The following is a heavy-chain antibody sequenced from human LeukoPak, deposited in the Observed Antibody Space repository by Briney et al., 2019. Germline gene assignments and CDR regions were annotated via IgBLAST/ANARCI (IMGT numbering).Heavy chain of an antibody. CDR3: ARHERIVGATGGAFDI. CDR2: IYYSGST. D-gene: IGHD1-26*01. J-gene: IGHJ3*02. V-gene: IGHV4-39*01. Sequence: PSETLSLTCTVSGGSISSSSYYWGWIRQPPGKGLEWIGSIYYSGSTYYNPSLKSRVTISVDTSKNQFSLKLSSVTAADTAVYYCARHERIVGATGGAFDIWGQGTMVTVSS. CDR1: GGSISSSSYY.